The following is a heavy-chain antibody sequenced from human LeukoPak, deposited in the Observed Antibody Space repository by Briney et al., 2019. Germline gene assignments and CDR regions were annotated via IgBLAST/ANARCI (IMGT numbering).Heavy chain of an antibody. J-gene: IGHJ6*03. Sequence: PSETLSLTCTVSGGSISSYYWTWIRQPPGKGLEWIGHIYYSGSTNYNPSLKSPVTISIETSKNQFSLRMSSVTAADTAVYYCARDLPGYYYMDVWGKGTTVTVSS. CDR3: ARDLPGYYYMDV. CDR1: GGSISSYY. CDR2: IYYSGST. V-gene: IGHV4-59*01.